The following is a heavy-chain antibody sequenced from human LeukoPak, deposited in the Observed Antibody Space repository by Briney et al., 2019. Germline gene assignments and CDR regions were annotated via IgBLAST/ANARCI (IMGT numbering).Heavy chain of an antibody. CDR1: GDPVNSYY. J-gene: IGHJ6*02. D-gene: IGHD6-13*01. CDR2: IYYSGST. V-gene: IGHV4-59*02. Sequence: PSETLSLTCSVSGDPVNSYYWSWLRQPPGKGLEWIGYIYYSGSTNYNPSLKSRVTISVDTSKKQFSMKLTSVTAADTAVYYCARMLRGSSWPGTPDYYYGMDVWGQGTTVTVSS. CDR3: ARMLRGSSWPGTPDYYYGMDV.